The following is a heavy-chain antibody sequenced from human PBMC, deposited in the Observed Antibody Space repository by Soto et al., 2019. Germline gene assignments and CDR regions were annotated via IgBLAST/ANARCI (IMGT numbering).Heavy chain of an antibody. CDR3: AKVGGFGELSTGMDV. CDR2: ISGSGGST. V-gene: IGHV3-23*01. D-gene: IGHD3-10*01. J-gene: IGHJ6*02. CDR1: GFIFSSYA. Sequence: LSLSCAASGFIFSSYAISCVRRAPGKGLEWVSAISGSGGSTYYADSVKARFTISRDNSKNTLYLQLISLRAEDTAVYYCAKVGGFGELSTGMDVWGQGTTVTVSS.